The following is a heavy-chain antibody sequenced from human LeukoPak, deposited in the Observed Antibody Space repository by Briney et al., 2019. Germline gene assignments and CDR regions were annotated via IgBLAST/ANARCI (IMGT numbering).Heavy chain of an antibody. D-gene: IGHD5-24*01. CDR1: GYTFTSYG. CDR2: ISAYNGNT. J-gene: IGHJ5*02. Sequence: ASVKVSCKASGYTFTSYGISWVRQAPGQGLEWMGWISAYNGNTNYAQKLQGRVTMTTDTSTSTAYMELRSLRSDDTAVYYCARVASRGVATISPSWFDPWGQGTLVTVSS. V-gene: IGHV1-18*01. CDR3: ARVASRGVATISPSWFDP.